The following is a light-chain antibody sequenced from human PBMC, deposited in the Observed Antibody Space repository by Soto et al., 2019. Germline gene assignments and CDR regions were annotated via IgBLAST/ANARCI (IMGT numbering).Light chain of an antibody. CDR1: SSDVGGYNY. CDR2: EVS. CDR3: SSYTSSSTPV. Sequence: QSVLTQPASVSGSPGQSITISCTGTSSDVGGYNYVSWYQQHPGKAPILMIYEVSNRPSGVSNRFSGSKSGNTASLTISGLQAEDEADYYCSSYTSSSTPVFGGGTKLTVL. V-gene: IGLV2-14*01. J-gene: IGLJ3*02.